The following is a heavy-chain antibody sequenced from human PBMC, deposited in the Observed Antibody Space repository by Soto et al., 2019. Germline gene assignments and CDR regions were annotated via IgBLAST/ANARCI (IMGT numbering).Heavy chain of an antibody. V-gene: IGHV4-30-2*01. CDR2: IYHSGST. CDR1: GGSISSGGYS. CDR3: AGGGPLDPSDFAP. Sequence: SETLSLTCAVSGGSISSGGYSWSWIRQPPGKGLEWIGYIYHSGSTYYNPSLKSRVTISVDRSKNQFSLKLSSVTAADTAVYYLAGGGPLDPSDFAPWGQGPLVPV. J-gene: IGHJ5*02. D-gene: IGHD3-16*01.